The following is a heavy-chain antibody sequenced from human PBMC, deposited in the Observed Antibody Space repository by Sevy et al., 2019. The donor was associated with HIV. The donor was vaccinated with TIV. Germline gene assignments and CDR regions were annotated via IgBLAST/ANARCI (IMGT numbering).Heavy chain of an antibody. CDR1: GGSISSYY. D-gene: IGHD2-21*01. J-gene: IGHJ6*02. V-gene: IGHV4-59*01. Sequence: SETLSLTCTVSGGSISSYYWNWIRQSPGKGLEWIGYIYYTGSTNYNPSLKSRVTISVDTSKNQFSLKLTSVTAADTAVYYCARETIRGRYYGMEVWGPGTTVTVSS. CDR3: ARETIRGRYYGMEV. CDR2: IYYTGST.